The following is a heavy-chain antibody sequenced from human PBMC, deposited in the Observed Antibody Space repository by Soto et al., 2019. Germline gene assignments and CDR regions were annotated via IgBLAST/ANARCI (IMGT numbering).Heavy chain of an antibody. CDR2: ISGRGGST. CDR1: GFTFSSYA. V-gene: IGHV3-23*01. J-gene: IGHJ4*02. D-gene: IGHD3-22*01. Sequence: GGSLRLSCAASGFTFSSYAMRGVRQAPGRGLEWVSAISGRGGSTYYADSVKGRFTISGDNSKNPLYLQMSTLRAEATAVYYCVKHPPPIVGVSHWRQGTLVTVSP. CDR3: VKHPPPIVGVSH.